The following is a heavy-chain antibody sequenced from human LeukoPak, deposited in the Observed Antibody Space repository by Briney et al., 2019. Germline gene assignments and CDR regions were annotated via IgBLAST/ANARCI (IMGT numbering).Heavy chain of an antibody. CDR3: ARVCDSSGYYYSNFDY. CDR1: GYTFPAYL. CDR2: INPNSGGT. D-gene: IGHD3-22*01. V-gene: IGHV1-2*02. J-gene: IGHJ4*02. Sequence: ASVKVSCKASGYTFPAYLSPWVGRAPGQGLKGWGWINPNSGGTNYAQKFQGRVTMTRDTSISTAYMELSRLRSDDTAVYYCARVCDSSGYYYSNFDYWGQGTLVTVSS.